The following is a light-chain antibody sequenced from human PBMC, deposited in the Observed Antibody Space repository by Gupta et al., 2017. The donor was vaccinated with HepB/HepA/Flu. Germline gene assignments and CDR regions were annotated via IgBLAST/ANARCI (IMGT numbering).Light chain of an antibody. CDR2: DNN. V-gene: IGLV1-51*01. J-gene: IGLJ2*01. CDR3: GTWDSILSAVV. Sequence: QSVLTPPPSVSAAPGQKVTISCSGSSSNIGNNYVSWYQQLPGTAPKLLIYDNNKRPSGIPDRFSGSKSGTSATLGITGLQTGDEADYYCGTWDSILSAVVFGGGTKLTVL. CDR1: SSNIGNNY.